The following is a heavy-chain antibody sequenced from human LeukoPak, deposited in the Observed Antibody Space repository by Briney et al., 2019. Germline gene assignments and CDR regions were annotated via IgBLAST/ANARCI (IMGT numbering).Heavy chain of an antibody. CDR1: GFTFSTYA. D-gene: IGHD4-11*01. J-gene: IGHJ5*02. CDR2: ISSDGRYT. V-gene: IGHV3-64*01. Sequence: PGGSLRLSCAASGFTFSTYAMHWVRQAPGKGLEYVSAISSDGRYTYYANSVKGRFTISRDNSKNTLFLQMGNLRAEDMAVYYCARDSSYSHYNWFDPWGQGTLVTVSS. CDR3: ARDSSYSHYNWFDP.